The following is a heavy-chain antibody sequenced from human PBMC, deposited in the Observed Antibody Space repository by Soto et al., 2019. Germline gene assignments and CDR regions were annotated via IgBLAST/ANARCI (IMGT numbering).Heavy chain of an antibody. CDR1: GFTFSDYY. CDR2: ITSSGRTI. V-gene: IGHV3-11*01. D-gene: IGHD3-16*01. Sequence: GSLRLSCAPSGFTFSDYYMSWIRQAPGKGLEWVSYITSSGRTIFYADSVKGRFTISRDNAKNSLYLQMNSLRAEDTAVYYCARGGGYGGQYYYGMDVWGQGTTVTVSS. J-gene: IGHJ6*02. CDR3: ARGGGYGGQYYYGMDV.